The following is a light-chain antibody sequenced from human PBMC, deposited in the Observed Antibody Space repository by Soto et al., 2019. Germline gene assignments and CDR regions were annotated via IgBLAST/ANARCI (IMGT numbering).Light chain of an antibody. CDR3: QQYDTSPFT. CDR2: GAS. V-gene: IGKV3-20*01. CDR1: QSVYSNY. Sequence: EIVLTQSPGTLSLSPGERATLSCSASQSVYSNYLAWYQQKPGQTPRLLIYGASSRATGITDRFSGSGSGTDFTLTISRLETEDFAVYYWQQYDTSPFTFGPGTKVYVK. J-gene: IGKJ3*01.